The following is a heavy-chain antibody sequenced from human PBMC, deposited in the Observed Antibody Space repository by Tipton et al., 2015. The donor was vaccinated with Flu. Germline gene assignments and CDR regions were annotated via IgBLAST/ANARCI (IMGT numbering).Heavy chain of an antibody. D-gene: IGHD2-2*01. V-gene: IGHV1-18*01. J-gene: IGHJ4*02. Sequence: QVQLVQSGAEVKKPGASVKVSCKASGYSFTTYGINWVRHVPGQGLEWMGCISGQRGNTKYAENFRGRVTLTTDTSTSTAYVELRSLRSDDTGFYYCARGPETVLVPAATDYWGQGTLVTVSS. CDR3: ARGPETVLVPAATDY. CDR1: GYSFTTYG. CDR2: ISGQRGNT.